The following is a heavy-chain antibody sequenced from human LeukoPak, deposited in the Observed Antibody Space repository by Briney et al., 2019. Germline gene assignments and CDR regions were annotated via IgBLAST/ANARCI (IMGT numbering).Heavy chain of an antibody. CDR3: AKDFAVGATYYYYMDV. CDR1: GFTFSNYG. Sequence: GGSLRLSCATSGFTFSNYGMHWVRQAPGKGLEWVAFIRFDGTSKFYADSVKGRFTIFRDDSKNTLYLQMNSLRPEDTAIYYCAKDFAVGATYYYYMDVWGKGPRSPSP. D-gene: IGHD1-26*01. J-gene: IGHJ6*03. V-gene: IGHV3-30*02. CDR2: IRFDGTSK.